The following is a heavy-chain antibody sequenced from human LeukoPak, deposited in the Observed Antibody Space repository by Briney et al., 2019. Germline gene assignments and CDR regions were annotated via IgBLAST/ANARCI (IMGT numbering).Heavy chain of an antibody. V-gene: IGHV1-2*02. J-gene: IGHJ4*02. CDR1: GYTFTGYY. D-gene: IGHD3-3*01. CDR2: INPNSGGT. CDR3: ARYDFWSGYYLDY. Sequence: GASVKVSCKASGYTFTGYYMHWVRQAPGQGLEWMGWINPNSGGTNYAQKFQGRVTMTRDTSISTAYMELSRLRSDDTAVYYCARYDFWSGYYLDYWGQGTLVTVSS.